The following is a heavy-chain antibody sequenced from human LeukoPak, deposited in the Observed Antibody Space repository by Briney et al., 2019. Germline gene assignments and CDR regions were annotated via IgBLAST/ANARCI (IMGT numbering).Heavy chain of an antibody. V-gene: IGHV5-51*01. Sequence: GESLKISCKGSGYSFTSYWIGWVRQMPGKGLEWMGIIYPGDSDTRYGPSFQGQVTISADKSISTAYLQWSSLKASDTAMYYCARQLPTYSSSGLTYYFDYWGQGTLVTVSS. CDR1: GYSFTSYW. CDR2: IYPGDSDT. D-gene: IGHD6-6*01. CDR3: ARQLPTYSSSGLTYYFDY. J-gene: IGHJ4*02.